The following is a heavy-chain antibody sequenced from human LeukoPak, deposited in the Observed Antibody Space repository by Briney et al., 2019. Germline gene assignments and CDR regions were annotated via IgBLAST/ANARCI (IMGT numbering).Heavy chain of an antibody. V-gene: IGHV4-59*01. CDR3: ARGWTDFWSGHWGWFDP. J-gene: IGHJ5*02. Sequence: SETLSLTCAAYGGSFSGYYWSWIRQPPGKGLEWIGYIYYSGSTNYNPSLKSRVTISVDTSKNQFSLKLSSVTAADTAVYYCARGWTDFWSGHWGWFDPWGQGTLVTVSS. D-gene: IGHD3-3*01. CDR2: IYYSGST. CDR1: GGSFSGYY.